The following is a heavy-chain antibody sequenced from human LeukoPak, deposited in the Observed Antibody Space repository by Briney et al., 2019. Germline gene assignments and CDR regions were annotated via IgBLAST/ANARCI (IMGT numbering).Heavy chain of an antibody. CDR2: IYYSGST. CDR1: GGSISSGSYY. V-gene: IGHV4-39*01. Sequence: PSETLSLTCTVSGGSISSGSYYWGWIRQPPGKGLEWIGSIYYSGSTYYNPSLKSRVTISVDTSKNQFSLKLSSVTAADTAVYYCARRIAIVTMIVVVTDYYFDYWGQGTLVTVSS. D-gene: IGHD3-22*01. CDR3: ARRIAIVTMIVVVTDYYFDY. J-gene: IGHJ4*02.